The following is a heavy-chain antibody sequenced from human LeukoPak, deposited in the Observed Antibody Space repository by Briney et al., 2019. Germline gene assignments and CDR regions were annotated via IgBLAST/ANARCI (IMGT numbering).Heavy chain of an antibody. CDR2: IYTSGST. V-gene: IGHV4-61*02. CDR1: GDSISSGSYY. Sequence: SETLSLTCTVSGDSISSGSYYWSWIRQPAGKGLEWIGRIYTSGSTNYNPSLRSRVTISADTSKNQFSLKLTSVTAADTAVYYCARDGAAGYWGQGTLVTVSS. J-gene: IGHJ4*02. CDR3: ARDGAAGY. D-gene: IGHD3-16*01.